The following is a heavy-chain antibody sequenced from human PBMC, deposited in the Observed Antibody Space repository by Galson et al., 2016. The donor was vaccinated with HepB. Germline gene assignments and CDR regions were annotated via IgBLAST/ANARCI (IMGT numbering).Heavy chain of an antibody. V-gene: IGHV3-30*18. CDR2: ISDDGSDR. CDR1: GFTFNKYG. D-gene: IGHD3-10*01. Sequence: SLRPSCAASGFTFNKYGMHWVRQTPGKGLEWVAVISDDGSDRFYADSVRGRFTISRDNSDNTLYVQMNSLRTEDTAVYYRAKPRKTSGTYYTIDSWGQGTLVTVSS. CDR3: AKPRKTSGTYYTIDS. J-gene: IGHJ4*02.